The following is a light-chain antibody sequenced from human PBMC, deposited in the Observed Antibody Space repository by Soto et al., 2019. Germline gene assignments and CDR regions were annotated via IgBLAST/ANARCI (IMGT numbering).Light chain of an antibody. CDR2: DVS. CDR1: SSDVGGYNY. CDR3: SSYTSSSTVV. V-gene: IGLV2-14*01. Sequence: QSALTQPASVSGSPGQSITISCTGTSSDVGGYNYVSWYHQHPGKAHKLMIYDVSTRPSGVSNRFSGSKSGNTASLTISGLQAEDEADYYFSSYTSSSTVVFGVGTTLTVL. J-gene: IGLJ2*01.